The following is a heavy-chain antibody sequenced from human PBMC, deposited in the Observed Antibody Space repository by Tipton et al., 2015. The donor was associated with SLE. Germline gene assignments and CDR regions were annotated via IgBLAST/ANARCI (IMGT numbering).Heavy chain of an antibody. D-gene: IGHD7-27*01. CDR2: INPNSGGT. CDR1: GYTLTGYY. V-gene: IGHV1-2*02. CDR3: SRFLTGDGGGVDI. J-gene: IGHJ3*02. Sequence: QSGAEVKKPGASVKVSCKASGYTLTGYYMHWVRQAPGQGLEWMGWINPNSGGTNYAQKFQGRITMTRDTSISTAYMELSRLRSDGAAVYYCSRFLTGDGGGVDIWGQGTMVTVSS.